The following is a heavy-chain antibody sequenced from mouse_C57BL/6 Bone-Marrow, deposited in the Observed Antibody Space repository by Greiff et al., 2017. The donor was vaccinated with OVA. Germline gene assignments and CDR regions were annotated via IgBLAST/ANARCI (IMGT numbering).Heavy chain of an antibody. V-gene: IGHV1-18*01. J-gene: IGHJ1*03. Sequence: VQLQQSGPELVKPGASVKIPCKASGYTFTDYNMDWVKQSHGKSLEWIGDINPNNGGTIYNQKFKGKATLTVDKSSSTAYMELRSLTSEDTAVYYCARKVNGYYCWYFDVWGTGTTVTVSS. CDR1: GYTFTDYN. D-gene: IGHD2-3*01. CDR2: INPNNGGT. CDR3: ARKVNGYYCWYFDV.